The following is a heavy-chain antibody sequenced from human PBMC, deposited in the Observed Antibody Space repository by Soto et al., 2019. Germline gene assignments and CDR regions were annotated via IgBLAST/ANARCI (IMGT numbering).Heavy chain of an antibody. CDR2: IYYSGST. CDR1: GGSISSGDYY. CDR3: ARALSTHIAVAGMGYFDS. D-gene: IGHD6-19*01. V-gene: IGHV4-30-4*01. J-gene: IGHJ4*02. Sequence: SETLSLTCPVSGGSISSGDYYWSWIRQPPGKGLEWIGYIYYSGSTYYNPSLKSRVTISVDTSKNHFSLQLTSVTAADTAVYYCARALSTHIAVAGMGYFDSWGPGTLVTVSS.